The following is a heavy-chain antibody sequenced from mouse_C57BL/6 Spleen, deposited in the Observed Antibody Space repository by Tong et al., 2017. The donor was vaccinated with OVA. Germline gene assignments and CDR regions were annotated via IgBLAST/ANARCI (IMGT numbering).Heavy chain of an antibody. CDR2: IYPGNSDT. J-gene: IGHJ2*01. Sequence: EVQLQESGAELVRPGASVKLSCTASGFNIKDDYMHWVKQRPGQGLEWIGAIYPGNSDTSYNQKFKGKAKLTAVTSASTAYMELSSLTNEDSAVYYCTRGDYDYAYFDYWGQGTTLTVSS. CDR3: TRGDYDYAYFDY. D-gene: IGHD2-4*01. CDR1: GFNIKDDY. V-gene: IGHV1-5*01.